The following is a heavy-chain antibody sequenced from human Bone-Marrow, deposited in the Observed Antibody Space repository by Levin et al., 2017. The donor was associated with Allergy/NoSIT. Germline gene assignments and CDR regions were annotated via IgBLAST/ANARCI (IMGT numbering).Heavy chain of an antibody. V-gene: IGHV3-23*01. CDR3: ARGPRYGDYRYSDK. D-gene: IGHD4-17*01. Sequence: GGSLRLSCAASGFTFRNYAMSWVRQTPGKDLEWVSAVGGGSGDSTYYADSVKGRFTISRDSSKSTLFLQMDSLRAEDTAVYYCARGPRYGDYRYSDKWGQGTLVTVSS. J-gene: IGHJ4*02. CDR1: GFTFRNYA. CDR2: VGGGSGDST.